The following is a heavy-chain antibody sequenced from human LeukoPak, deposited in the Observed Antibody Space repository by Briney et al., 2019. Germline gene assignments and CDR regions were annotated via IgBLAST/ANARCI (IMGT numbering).Heavy chain of an antibody. CDR1: GGSISSGDYY. D-gene: IGHD4-23*01. CDR3: ARDLLNEGNHLDY. J-gene: IGHJ4*02. Sequence: SETLSLTCTVSGGSISSGDYYWSWIRQPPGTGLEWIGYIYYSGSTYYNPSLKSRVTISVDTSKNQFSLKLSSVTAADTAVYYCARDLLNEGNHLDYWGQGTLVTASS. CDR2: IYYSGST. V-gene: IGHV4-30-4*01.